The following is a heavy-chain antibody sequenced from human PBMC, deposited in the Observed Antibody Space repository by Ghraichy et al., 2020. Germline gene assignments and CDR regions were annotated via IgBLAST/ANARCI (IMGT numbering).Heavy chain of an antibody. Sequence: GGSLRLSCAASGFTFSNYAMSWFRQAPGKGLEWVSAIRGSGVKTYYAESVKGRVTVSRDNSRDSLYLQMNSLRAEDTALYYCAKEMDTRGWYSADYWGPVTLVTVSS. V-gene: IGHV3-23*01. J-gene: IGHJ4*02. CDR2: IRGSGVKT. CDR1: GFTFSNYA. CDR3: AKEMDTRGWYSADY. D-gene: IGHD6-19*01.